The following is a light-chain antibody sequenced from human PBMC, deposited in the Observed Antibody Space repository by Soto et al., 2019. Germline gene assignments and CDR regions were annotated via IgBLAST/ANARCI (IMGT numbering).Light chain of an antibody. CDR2: AAS. CDR1: QSISTN. CDR3: QQSYTTPVFT. J-gene: IGKJ3*01. V-gene: IGKV1-39*01. Sequence: DIQMTQSPSSLSASVGDRVTITCRASQSISTNLNWYQVKPGKAPKLLIYAASSLESGVPSRFSGSGSGTDFTLTISSLQPEDFGTYYYQQSYTTPVFTFGPGTKVDIK.